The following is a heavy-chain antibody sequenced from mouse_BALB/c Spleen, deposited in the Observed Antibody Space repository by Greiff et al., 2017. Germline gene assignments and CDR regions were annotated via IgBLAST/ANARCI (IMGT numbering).Heavy chain of an antibody. CDR1: GFTFSSFG. Sequence: DVMLVESGGGLVQPGGSRKLSCAASGFTFSSFGMHWVRQAPEKGLEWVAYISSGSSTIYYADTVKGRFTISRDNPKNTLFLQMTSLRSEDTAMYYCARGLVNYFDYWGQGTTLTVSS. J-gene: IGHJ2*01. CDR2: ISSGSSTI. CDR3: ARGLVNYFDY. V-gene: IGHV5-17*02. D-gene: IGHD2-5*01.